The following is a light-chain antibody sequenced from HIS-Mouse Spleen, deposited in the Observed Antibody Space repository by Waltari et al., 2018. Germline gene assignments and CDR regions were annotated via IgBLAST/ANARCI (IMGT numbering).Light chain of an antibody. CDR2: EGS. Sequence: QSALTQPASVSGSPGQSITTSCTGTNSDVGSYNSVSWYQQHPGKAPKLMSYEGSKRPSGVSNRFSGSKSGNTASLTISGLQAEDEADYYCCSYAGSSTVVFGGGTKLTVL. V-gene: IGLV2-23*01. CDR3: CSYAGSSTVV. CDR1: NSDVGSYNS. J-gene: IGLJ2*01.